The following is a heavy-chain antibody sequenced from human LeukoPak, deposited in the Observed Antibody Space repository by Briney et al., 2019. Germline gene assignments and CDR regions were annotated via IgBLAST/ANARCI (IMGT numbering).Heavy chain of an antibody. CDR2: SSGSGDST. CDR3: AKTRPLDSSSWSHGDY. CDR1: GFTFSSYA. D-gene: IGHD6-13*01. J-gene: IGHJ4*02. V-gene: IGHV3-23*01. Sequence: GGSLRLSCAASGFTFSSYAMSWVRQAPGKGLEWVSASSGSGDSTYYGDSVKGRFTISRDNSKNTLYLQMNSLRAEDTAVYYCAKTRPLDSSSWSHGDYWGQGTLVTVSS.